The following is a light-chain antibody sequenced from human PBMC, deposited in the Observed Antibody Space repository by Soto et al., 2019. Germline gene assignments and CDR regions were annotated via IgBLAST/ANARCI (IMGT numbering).Light chain of an antibody. V-gene: IGKV3-20*01. J-gene: IGKJ1*01. CDR3: QQYGSSPTWT. Sequence: EIVLTQSPGTLSLSPGERATLSRRASQSVSSSYLAWYQQKPGQAPRLLIYGASSRATGIPDRFSGSGSGTDFTLTISRLEPEDFAVYYCQQYGSSPTWTFGQGTKVEIK. CDR2: GAS. CDR1: QSVSSSY.